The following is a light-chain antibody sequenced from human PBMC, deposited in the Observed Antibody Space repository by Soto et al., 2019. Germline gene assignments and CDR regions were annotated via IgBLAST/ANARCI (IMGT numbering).Light chain of an antibody. Sequence: DIQMTQSPSSLSASVGDRVTITCRASQSISSYLNWYQQKPGKAPKLLIYAASSLRSGVQSRFSGSGSGTDFTLTIRSLQPEDFATYYCQQLMSYPITFGQGTRLEIK. J-gene: IGKJ5*01. V-gene: IGKV1-39*01. CDR2: AAS. CDR1: QSISSY. CDR3: QQLMSYPIT.